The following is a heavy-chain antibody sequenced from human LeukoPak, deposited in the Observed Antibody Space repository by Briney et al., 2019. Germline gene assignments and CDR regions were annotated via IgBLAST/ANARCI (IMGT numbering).Heavy chain of an antibody. J-gene: IGHJ4*02. CDR3: ARDISKYSSSWRENIDY. CDR1: GFTFSSYS. D-gene: IGHD6-13*01. Sequence: PGGSLRLSCAASGFTFSSYSMNWVRQAPGKGLEWVSSISSSSSYIYYADSVKGRFTISRDNAKNSLYLQMNSLRAEDTAVYYCARDISKYSSSWRENIDYWGQGTLVTVSS. CDR2: ISSSSSYI. V-gene: IGHV3-21*01.